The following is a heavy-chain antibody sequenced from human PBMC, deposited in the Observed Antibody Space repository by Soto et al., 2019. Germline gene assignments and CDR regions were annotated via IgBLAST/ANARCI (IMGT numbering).Heavy chain of an antibody. D-gene: IGHD3-9*01. Sequence: QITLKASGPTLVKPTQTLTLTCSFSGFSLSTAGLGVGWIRQPPGKALEWLALIYWNGDQRYSPSLRNRLTITKDTSTNQVVLTMTNMDPVDTATYYCGHRSSSFDIWGNDLWGQGTLVTVSS. CDR2: IYWNGDQ. CDR3: GHRSSSFDIWGNDL. CDR1: GFSLSTAGLG. J-gene: IGHJ5*02. V-gene: IGHV2-5*01.